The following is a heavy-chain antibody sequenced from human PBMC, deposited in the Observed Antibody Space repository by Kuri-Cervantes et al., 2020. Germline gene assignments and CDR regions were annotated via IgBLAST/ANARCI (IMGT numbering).Heavy chain of an antibody. CDR1: GFTISSNY. CDR2: IYSGGDT. V-gene: IGHV3-66*01. CDR3: ARDFDSSGYYANSGY. Sequence: GESLKISCAVSGFTISSNYMSWVRQAPGKGLEWVSVIYSGGDTYYADSVKGRFTISRDTSKSTLYLQMESLRAEDSAVYYCARDFDSSGYYANSGYWGQGILVTVSS. D-gene: IGHD3-22*01. J-gene: IGHJ4*02.